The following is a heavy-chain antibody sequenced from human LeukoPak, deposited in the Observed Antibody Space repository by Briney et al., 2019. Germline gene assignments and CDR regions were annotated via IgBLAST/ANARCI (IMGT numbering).Heavy chain of an antibody. Sequence: ASVKVSCKASGYTFTSYDINWVRQATGQGLEWMGWMNPNSGNTGYAQKFQGRVTITRNTSISAAYMELSSLRSEDTAVYYCARGKRVIAAAGTVDYWGQGTLVTVSS. CDR3: ARGKRVIAAAGTVDY. D-gene: IGHD6-13*01. V-gene: IGHV1-8*03. CDR1: GYTFTSYD. J-gene: IGHJ4*02. CDR2: MNPNSGNT.